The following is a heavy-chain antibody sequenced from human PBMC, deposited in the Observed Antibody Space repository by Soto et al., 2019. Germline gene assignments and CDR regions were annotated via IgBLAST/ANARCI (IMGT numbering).Heavy chain of an antibody. V-gene: IGHV3-30-3*01. D-gene: IGHD3-10*01. CDR3: ARASLLWFGEPWFDY. Sequence: GGSLRLSCAASGFTFSSYAMHWVRQAPGKGLEWVAVISYDGSNKYYADSVKGRFTISRDNSKNTLYLQMNSLRAEDTAVYYCARASLLWFGEPWFDYWGQGTLVTVSS. J-gene: IGHJ4*02. CDR1: GFTFSSYA. CDR2: ISYDGSNK.